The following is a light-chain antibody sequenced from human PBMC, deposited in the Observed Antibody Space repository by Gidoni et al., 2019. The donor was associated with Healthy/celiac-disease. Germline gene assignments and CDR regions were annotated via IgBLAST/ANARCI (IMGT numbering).Light chain of an antibody. J-gene: IGLJ3*02. CDR3: AAWDDSLNGWV. CDR1: SSNIGSNT. Sequence: QSVLTQPPSASGTPGQRVTISCSGSSSNIGSNTVNWSQQPPGTAPKLRLYSNNQRPSGVPDRFSGSKSGTSASLAISGLQSEDEADYYCAAWDDSLNGWVFGGGTKLTVL. V-gene: IGLV1-44*01. CDR2: SNN.